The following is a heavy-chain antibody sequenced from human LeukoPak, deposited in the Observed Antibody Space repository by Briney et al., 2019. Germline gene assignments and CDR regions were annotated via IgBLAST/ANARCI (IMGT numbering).Heavy chain of an antibody. CDR1: SGSLSSYY. CDR2: IYYSGST. Sequence: SETLSLTCNVSSGSLSSYYWSWIRQPPEKVLECIGYIYYSGSTNYNPSLKSRAAISVDTSKNQSSLKLSSVTAADTAVYYCARRSTKYYYFDYWGQGTLVTVSS. CDR3: ARRSTKYYYFDY. J-gene: IGHJ4*02. V-gene: IGHV4-59*01. D-gene: IGHD3-10*01.